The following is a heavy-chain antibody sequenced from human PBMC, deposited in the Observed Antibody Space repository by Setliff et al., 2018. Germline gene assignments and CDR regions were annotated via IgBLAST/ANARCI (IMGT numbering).Heavy chain of an antibody. J-gene: IGHJ6*02. CDR1: GFTLSSYA. CDR2: ISPDGYHT. V-gene: IGHV3-21*01. Sequence: PGGSLRLSCVASGFTLSSYAMNWVRQAPGKGLEWVSSISPDGYHTYYGDSVKGRFTSSKDNAKNSLYLQMNSLSPDDTAIYYCARDRTYDSRGYYPGQYGMDVWGQGTSVTVSS. CDR3: ARDRTYDSRGYYPGQYGMDV. D-gene: IGHD3-22*01.